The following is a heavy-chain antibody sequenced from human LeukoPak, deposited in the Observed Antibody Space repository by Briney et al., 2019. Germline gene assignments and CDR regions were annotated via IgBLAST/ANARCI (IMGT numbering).Heavy chain of an antibody. Sequence: SETLSLTCAVYGGSFSGYYWSWIRQPPGKGLEWIGEINHSGSTNYNPSLKSRVTISVDTSKNQFSLKLSSVTTADTAVYYCARGGSGYINPRYCSSTSCYGDLDYWGQGTLVTVSS. CDR2: INHSGST. CDR3: ARGGSGYINPRYCSSTSCYGDLDY. D-gene: IGHD2-2*01. CDR1: GGSFSGYY. V-gene: IGHV4-34*01. J-gene: IGHJ4*02.